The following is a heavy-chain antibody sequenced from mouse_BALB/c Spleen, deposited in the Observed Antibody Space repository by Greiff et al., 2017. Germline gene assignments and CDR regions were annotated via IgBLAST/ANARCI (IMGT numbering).Heavy chain of an antibody. D-gene: IGHD2-4*01. CDR3: ARHVNYDGFAY. J-gene: IGHJ3*01. Sequence: QVQLQQPGAELVKPGASVKLSCKASGYTFTSYWMHWVKQRPGQGLEWIGEINPSNGRTNYNEKFKSKATLTVDKSSSTAYMQLSSLTSEDSAVYYCARHVNYDGFAYWGQGTLVTVSA. V-gene: IGHV1S81*02. CDR1: GYTFTSYW. CDR2: INPSNGRT.